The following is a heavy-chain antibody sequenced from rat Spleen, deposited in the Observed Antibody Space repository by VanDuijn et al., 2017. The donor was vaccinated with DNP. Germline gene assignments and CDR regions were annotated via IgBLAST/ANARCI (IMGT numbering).Heavy chain of an antibody. CDR1: GFTFSDYY. V-gene: IGHV5-7*01. CDR2: ISPSGSRP. J-gene: IGHJ2*01. D-gene: IGHD1-11*01. Sequence: EVQLVESGGDLVQPGRSLRLSCAASGFTFSDYYMAWVRQAPKKGLEWVAAISPSGSRPYSPDSVKGRFTISRDNAKSTLYLQMDTLRSEDTATYYCAKAGGYSPWYFDYWGQGVMVTVSS. CDR3: AKAGGYSPWYFDY.